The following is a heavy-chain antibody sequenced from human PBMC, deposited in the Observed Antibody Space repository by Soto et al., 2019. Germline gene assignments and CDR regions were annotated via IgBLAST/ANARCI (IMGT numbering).Heavy chain of an antibody. Sequence: VGSLRLSCAAFGFTFSSYALSWVRQAQEKGLEWVSAISDSGTRTYYADSVNGRFTISRDYSKNTVFLQMNSLRTEDTAIYYCAKALPNAGSDPYYFPLDVCGQRTTVTVSS. CDR1: GFTFSSYA. J-gene: IGHJ6*02. D-gene: IGHD3-10*01. CDR3: AKALPNAGSDPYYFPLDV. CDR2: ISDSGTRT. V-gene: IGHV3-23*01.